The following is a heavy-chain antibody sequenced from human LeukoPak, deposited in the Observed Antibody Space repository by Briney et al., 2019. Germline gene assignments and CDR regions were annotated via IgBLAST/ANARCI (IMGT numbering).Heavy chain of an antibody. CDR1: GGSISSYY. V-gene: IGHV4-59*01. Sequence: SETLSLTCTVSGGSISSYYWSWIRQPPGKGLEWIGYIYYSGSTNYNPSLKSRVTISVDTSKNQFSLKLSSVTAADTAVYYCARDGVVGPNNPTWFTPVDYWGQGTLVTVSS. CDR3: ARDGVVGPNNPTWFTPVDY. D-gene: IGHD3-16*01. CDR2: IYYSGST. J-gene: IGHJ4*02.